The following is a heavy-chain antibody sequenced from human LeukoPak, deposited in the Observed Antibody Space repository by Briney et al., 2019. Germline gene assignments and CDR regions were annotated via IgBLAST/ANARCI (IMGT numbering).Heavy chain of an antibody. CDR2: VNPNSGNS. CDR3: VGATPYCSSASCYNY. V-gene: IGHV1-8*01. J-gene: IGHJ4*01. CDR1: GCDFSSFD. D-gene: IGHD2-2*02. Sequence: ASVKVSCKASGCDFSSFDVNWVRQAPGQGLEWMGWVNPNSGNSGYAQKFQGRVTMTTNTSINTAYMELINLQSDDTAVYYCVGATPYCSSASCYNYWGQGSLVTVSS.